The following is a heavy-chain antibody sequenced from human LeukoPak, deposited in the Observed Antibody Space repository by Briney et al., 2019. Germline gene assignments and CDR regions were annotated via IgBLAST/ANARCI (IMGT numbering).Heavy chain of an antibody. CDR1: GGSISSGAYY. Sequence: SETLSLTCTVSGGSISSGAYYWSWIRQHPGRGLEWIGYIYYSGSTYYNPSLKSRVTISVDTSKNQFSLKLSSVTAADTAVYYCARELISPGAFDIWGQGTMVTVSS. CDR3: ARELISPGAFDI. CDR2: IYYSGST. J-gene: IGHJ3*02. V-gene: IGHV4-31*03.